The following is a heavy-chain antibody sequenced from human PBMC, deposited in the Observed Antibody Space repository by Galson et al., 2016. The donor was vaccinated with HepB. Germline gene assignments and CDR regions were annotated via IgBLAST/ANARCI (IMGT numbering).Heavy chain of an antibody. D-gene: IGHD3-10*01. CDR1: GFIFTDYW. V-gene: IGHV3-74*01. CDR3: AKCLWIRGVYPFDP. CDR2: INTDGSNT. Sequence: SLRLSCAASGFIFTDYWMYWVRQVPGKGLVWVSRINTDGSNTRYADSVKGRFTISRDNSKNTLYLQMTSLRAEDTAVYYCAKCLWIRGVYPFDPWGQGTLVTVSP. J-gene: IGHJ5*02.